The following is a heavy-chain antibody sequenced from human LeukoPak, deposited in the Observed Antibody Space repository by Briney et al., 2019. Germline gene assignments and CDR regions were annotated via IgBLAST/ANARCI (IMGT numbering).Heavy chain of an antibody. CDR2: ISYSGTT. V-gene: IGHV4-59*01. CDR1: GGSISNYY. Sequence: SPSETLSLTCTVSGGSISNYYWSWIRQPPGKGLEWIGYISYSGTTNYNPSLKSRVTVSVDSSKTQFSLQLCCVTAADTALYYCARDGFGDWFDPWGQGSLVTVSS. D-gene: IGHD3-10*01. CDR3: ARDGFGDWFDP. J-gene: IGHJ5*02.